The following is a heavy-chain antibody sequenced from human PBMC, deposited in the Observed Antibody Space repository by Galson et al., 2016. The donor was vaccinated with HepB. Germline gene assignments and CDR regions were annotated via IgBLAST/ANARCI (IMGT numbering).Heavy chain of an antibody. CDR2: INAGNGNT. Sequence: SVKVSCKASRYTFTTYSIHWVRRAPGQRLEWMGWINAGNGNTKISQMFQGRVTFSRDTSASTAYMELSSLRSEDTAVYYCVLELRFLEWLPYDSFDMWGQGTMVTVSS. V-gene: IGHV1-3*01. CDR1: RYTFTTYS. CDR3: VLELRFLEWLPYDSFDM. D-gene: IGHD3-3*01. J-gene: IGHJ3*02.